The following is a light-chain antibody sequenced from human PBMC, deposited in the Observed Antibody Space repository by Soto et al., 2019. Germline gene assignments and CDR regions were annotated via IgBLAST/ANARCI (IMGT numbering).Light chain of an antibody. CDR2: DAS. V-gene: IGKV1-33*01. CDR3: QQYDNLPLT. Sequence: IHMTLSASSLSASVGDRVTIICQASQDISNYLNWYQQKQGKAPKLLIYDASNLETGVPSRFSGSGSGTDFTFTISSLQTEDIATYYCQQYDNLPLTFGGGTKVDIK. J-gene: IGKJ4*01. CDR1: QDISNY.